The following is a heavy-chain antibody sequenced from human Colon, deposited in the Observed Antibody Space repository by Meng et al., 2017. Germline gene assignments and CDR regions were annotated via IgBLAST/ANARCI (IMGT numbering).Heavy chain of an antibody. V-gene: IGHV3-74*03. J-gene: IGHJ4*02. Sequence: EVPLGGSGGGLVQPGGSLGLSCAASGFTLSSYWMHWVRQAPGKGLVWVSRINSDVSSTTYADSVKGRFTISRDNAKNTLYLQMNSLRAEDTAVYYCATNINVAAAGYYFDSWGQGTLVTVSS. CDR2: INSDVSST. D-gene: IGHD1-14*01. CDR1: GFTLSSYW. CDR3: ATNINVAAAGYYFDS.